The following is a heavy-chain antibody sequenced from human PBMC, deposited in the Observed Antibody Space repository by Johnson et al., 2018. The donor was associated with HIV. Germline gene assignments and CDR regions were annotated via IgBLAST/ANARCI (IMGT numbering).Heavy chain of an antibody. CDR2: ISWNSGSI. V-gene: IGHV3-9*01. CDR1: GFTFDDYA. CDR3: AKDIRGSLGAFDI. Sequence: VQVVDSGGGLVQPGRSLRLSCAASGFTFDDYAMHWVRQAPGKGLEWVSGISWNSGSIGYADSVKGRFTISRDNAKNSLYLKMNSLRAEDTALYYCAKDIRGSLGAFDIWGQGTMVTVSS. J-gene: IGHJ3*02. D-gene: IGHD1-26*01.